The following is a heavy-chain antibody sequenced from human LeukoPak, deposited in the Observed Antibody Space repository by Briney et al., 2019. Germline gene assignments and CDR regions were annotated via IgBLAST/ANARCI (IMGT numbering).Heavy chain of an antibody. CDR1: GFNFSAYY. D-gene: IGHD2-21*01. Sequence: GGSLTLSCDTTGFNFSAYYMTWIRQAPGKGLEGVWHICGTGNIEYYVDSVKGRFTISRNNTKMKVSLQMHNLRHDATALYYCAGTHRDCPGDCYTGYFDFWGQGTLVTVSS. CDR3: AGTHRDCPGDCYTGYFDF. J-gene: IGHJ4*02. V-gene: IGHV3-11*01. CDR2: ICGTGNIE.